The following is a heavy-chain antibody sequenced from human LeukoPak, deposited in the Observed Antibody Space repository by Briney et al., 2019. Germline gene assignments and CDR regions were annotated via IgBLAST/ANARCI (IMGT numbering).Heavy chain of an antibody. J-gene: IGHJ4*02. CDR1: GFTLSSYM. CDR2: ISGSAGGT. CDR3: TKDPLDY. Sequence: QSGGSLRLSCVASGFTLSSYMMSGVRQAPGKGLEWVSGISGSAGGTFYSDSVRGRFTISRDSPKNTLYLQMNSLRVEDTAVYYCTKDPLDYWGQGTLVTVSS. V-gene: IGHV3-23*01.